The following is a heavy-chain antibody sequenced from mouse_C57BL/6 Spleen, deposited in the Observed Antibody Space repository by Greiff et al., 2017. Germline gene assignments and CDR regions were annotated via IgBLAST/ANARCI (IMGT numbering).Heavy chain of an antibody. CDR1: GYTFTSYW. V-gene: IGHV1-52*01. D-gene: IGHD1-1*01. CDR2: IDPSDSET. J-gene: IGHJ4*01. Sequence: QVQLQQPGAELVRPGSSVKLSCKASGYTFTSYWMHWVKQRPIQGLEWIGNIDPSDSETHYNQKFKDKATLTVDKSSSTAYMQLSSLTSEDSAVYYCARPTTVVDAMDYWGQGTSVTVSS. CDR3: ARPTTVVDAMDY.